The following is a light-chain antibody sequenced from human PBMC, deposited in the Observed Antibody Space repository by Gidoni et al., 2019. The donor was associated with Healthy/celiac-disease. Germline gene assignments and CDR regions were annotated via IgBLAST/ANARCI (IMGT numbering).Light chain of an antibody. V-gene: IGKV1-33*01. J-gene: IGKJ3*01. CDR3: QQYDNLLT. Sequence: DIQMTQSPSSLSASVGDRVTLTCQASQDISNYLNLYQQKPGKAPKLLIYDASNLETGVPSRFSGSGSGTDFTFTISSLQPEDIATYYCQQYDNLLTFXPXTKVDIK. CDR2: DAS. CDR1: QDISNY.